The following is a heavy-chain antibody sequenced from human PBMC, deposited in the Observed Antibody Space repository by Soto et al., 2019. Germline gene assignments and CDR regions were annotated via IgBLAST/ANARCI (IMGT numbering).Heavy chain of an antibody. CDR1: GGSISSYD. Sequence: SETLSLTCTVSGGSISSYDWSWIRQPPGKELKKIGYIYYSGSTNYNPSLKSRVTISVDTSKNQFSLKLSSVTAADTAVYYCARVYSKVVVVTATPSWYFDLWGRGTLVTVSS. CDR3: ARVYSKVVVVTATPSWYFDL. CDR2: IYYSGST. J-gene: IGHJ2*01. D-gene: IGHD2-21*02. V-gene: IGHV4-59*01.